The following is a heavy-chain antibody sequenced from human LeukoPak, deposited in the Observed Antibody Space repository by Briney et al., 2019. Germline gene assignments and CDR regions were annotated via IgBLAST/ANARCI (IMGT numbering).Heavy chain of an antibody. CDR1: GGYINSGSYY. V-gene: IGHV4-61*02. CDR2: IYTSGST. Sequence: SQTLSLTCTVSGGYINSGSYYWSWIRQPAGKGLAWLGRIYTSGSTNYNPSLKSRVTISVDTSKNQSPLTLSSVTAADTAVYYCAAEIPVDIVVVPAAIENWFDPWGQGTLVTVSS. J-gene: IGHJ5*02. D-gene: IGHD2-2*02. CDR3: AAEIPVDIVVVPAAIENWFDP.